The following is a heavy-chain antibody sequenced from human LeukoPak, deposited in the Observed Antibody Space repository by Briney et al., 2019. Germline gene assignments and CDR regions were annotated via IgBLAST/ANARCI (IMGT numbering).Heavy chain of an antibody. CDR2: IYSGGST. CDR1: GFTVSSNY. CDR3: ARHSPYSSSWSTSGYYYYYMDV. J-gene: IGHJ6*03. D-gene: IGHD6-13*01. V-gene: IGHV3-66*04. Sequence: GGSLSLSCAASGFTVSSNYMSWVRQAPGKGLEWVSVIYSGGSTYYADSVKGRFTISRDNSKNTLYLQMNSLRAEDTAVYYCARHSPYSSSWSTSGYYYYYMDVWGKGTTVTISS.